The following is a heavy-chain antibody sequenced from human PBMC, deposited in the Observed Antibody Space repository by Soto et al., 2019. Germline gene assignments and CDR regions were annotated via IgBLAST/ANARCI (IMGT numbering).Heavy chain of an antibody. CDR1: RFTFNSYG. V-gene: IGHV3-30*18. D-gene: IGHD3-22*01. Sequence: QAXVSMRLSSAASRFTFNSYGEHWVRQAPGKGLEWVAVISYDGSNKYYADSVKGRFTISRDNSKNTLYLQMNSLRAEDTAVYYCAKNVSMIVVSSGMDVWGQGTTVTVSS. J-gene: IGHJ6*02. CDR3: AKNVSMIVVSSGMDV. CDR2: ISYDGSNK.